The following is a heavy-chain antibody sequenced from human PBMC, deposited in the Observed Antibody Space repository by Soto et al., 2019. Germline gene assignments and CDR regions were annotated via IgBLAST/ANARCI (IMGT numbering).Heavy chain of an antibody. V-gene: IGHV1-18*01. J-gene: IGHJ4*02. Sequence: QVQLVQSGAEVKKPGASVKVSCKASGYTFTSYGISWVRQAPGKGLEWMGWISAYNGNTHHAQKLQGRVTMNTDTSTSTAYMELMCLRYYDTAVYYCARWGQGGIAVAGICLDYSGQGTLVTVSS. D-gene: IGHD6-19*01. CDR3: ARWGQGGIAVAGICLDY. CDR2: ISAYNGNT. CDR1: GYTFTSYG.